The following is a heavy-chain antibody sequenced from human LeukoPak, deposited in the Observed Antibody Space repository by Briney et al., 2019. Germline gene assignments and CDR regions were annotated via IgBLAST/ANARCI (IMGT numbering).Heavy chain of an antibody. CDR3: AKDTEGNYYDSFADY. Sequence: AGGSLRLSCAASGFTFDDYAMHWVRQAPGKGLEWVSGISWNSGSIGYADSVKGRFTISRDNAKNPLYLQMNSLRAEDTALYYCAKDTEGNYYDSFADYWGQGTLVTVSS. CDR2: ISWNSGSI. CDR1: GFTFDDYA. V-gene: IGHV3-9*01. D-gene: IGHD3-22*01. J-gene: IGHJ4*02.